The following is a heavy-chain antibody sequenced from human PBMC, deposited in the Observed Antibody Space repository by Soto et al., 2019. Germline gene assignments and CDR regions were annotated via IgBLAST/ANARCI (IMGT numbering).Heavy chain of an antibody. V-gene: IGHV1-69*13. CDR2: IIPVFGTT. CDR3: ARGGGPYVWFNEF. J-gene: IGHJ4*02. D-gene: IGHD3-16*01. Sequence: SVKVSCKDSGGLFSSFAISWVRQAPGQGLEWMGGIIPVFGTTNYAQKFQGRVTITADESTNTAYMELSSLTSDDTAMYYCARGGGPYVWFNEFWGQGTKVTVYS. CDR1: GGLFSSFA.